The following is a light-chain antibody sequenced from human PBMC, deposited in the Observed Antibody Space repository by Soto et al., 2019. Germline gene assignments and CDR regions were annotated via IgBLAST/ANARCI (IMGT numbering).Light chain of an antibody. CDR3: HQYGSTPFT. CDR1: QSVSTNY. V-gene: IGKV3-20*01. J-gene: IGKJ3*01. Sequence: EIVLTQSPGTLSLSPGDRATLSCRASQSVSTNYLAWYQQKLGQAPRLLIYGASSRATGIPDRFSGNGSGTDFTLTISRLESEDFAVYYCHQYGSTPFTFGHGTKVDIK. CDR2: GAS.